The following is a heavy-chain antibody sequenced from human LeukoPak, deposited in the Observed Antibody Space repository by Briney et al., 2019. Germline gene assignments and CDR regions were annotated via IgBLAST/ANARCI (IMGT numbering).Heavy chain of an antibody. CDR2: ISGSGGST. CDR1: GFTFSSYA. Sequence: GGSLRLSCAASGFTFSSYAISWVRQAPGKGLEWVSAISGSGGSTYYADSVKGRFTISRDNSKNTLYLQMNSLRAEDTAVYYCAKDQGGYLTSEYFQHWGQGTLVTVSS. V-gene: IGHV3-23*01. J-gene: IGHJ1*01. CDR3: AKDQGGYLTSEYFQH. D-gene: IGHD5-12*01.